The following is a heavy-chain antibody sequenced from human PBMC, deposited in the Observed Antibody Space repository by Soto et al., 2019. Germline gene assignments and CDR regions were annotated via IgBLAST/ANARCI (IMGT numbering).Heavy chain of an antibody. CDR2: INPSGGST. CDR3: ARAQQQDLGIVVVTVDAFDI. V-gene: IGHV1-46*01. CDR1: GYTFTSYY. J-gene: IGHJ3*02. Sequence: GASVKVSCKASGYTFTSYYMHWVRQAPGQGLEWMGIINPSGGSTSYAQKFQGRVTMTRDTSTSTVYMELSSLRSEDTAVYYCARAQQQDLGIVVVTVDAFDIWGQGTMVTVSS. D-gene: IGHD2-21*02.